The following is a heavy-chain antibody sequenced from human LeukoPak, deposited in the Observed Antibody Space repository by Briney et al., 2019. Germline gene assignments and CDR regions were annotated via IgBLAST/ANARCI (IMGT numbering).Heavy chain of an antibody. V-gene: IGHV3-30*03. Sequence: PGGSLRLSCAASGFTFSSYGMPWVRQAPGKGLEWVAVISYDGSNKYYADSVKGRFTISRDNSKNTLYLQMNSLRAEDTAVYYCAAVLSPYYGMDVWGQGTTVTVSS. CDR2: ISYDGSNK. CDR1: GFTFSSYG. J-gene: IGHJ6*02. CDR3: AAVLSPYYGMDV. D-gene: IGHD5/OR15-5a*01.